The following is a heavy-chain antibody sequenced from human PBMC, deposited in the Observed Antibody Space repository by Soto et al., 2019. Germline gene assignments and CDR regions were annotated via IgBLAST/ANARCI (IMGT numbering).Heavy chain of an antibody. CDR3: AKDKFYDSSGLLDY. CDR1: GFTFDDYA. V-gene: IGHV3-9*01. Sequence: EVQLVESGGGLVQPDRSLRLSCAASGFTFDDYAMHWVRQAPGKGLEWVSGISWNSGSIGYADSVKGRFTISRDNAKNSLYLQMNSLRAEDTALYYCAKDKFYDSSGLLDYWGQGTLVTVSS. D-gene: IGHD3-22*01. CDR2: ISWNSGSI. J-gene: IGHJ4*02.